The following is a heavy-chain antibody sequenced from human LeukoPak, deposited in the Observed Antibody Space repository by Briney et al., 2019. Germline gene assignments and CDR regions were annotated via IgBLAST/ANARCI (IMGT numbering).Heavy chain of an antibody. D-gene: IGHD6-19*01. CDR3: ARESVSGAGFDY. Sequence: SETLSLTCAVYGGSFSGYYWSWIRQPPGKGLEWIGEINHSGSTSYNPSLKSRVTISIDTSKNQVSLILSSVTAADTAVYYCARESVSGAGFDYWGQGALVTVSS. V-gene: IGHV4-34*01. CDR1: GGSFSGYY. J-gene: IGHJ4*02. CDR2: INHSGST.